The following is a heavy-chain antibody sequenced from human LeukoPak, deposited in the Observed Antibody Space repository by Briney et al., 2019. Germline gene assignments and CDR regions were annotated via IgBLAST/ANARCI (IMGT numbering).Heavy chain of an antibody. CDR3: ARDQNRAAYHYYIDV. CDR2: VYYTGST. Sequence: SETLSLTCTVSGGSISSHYWTWIRQPPGKGLEWIGYVYYTGSTNYNPSLKSRVTISVDTSKNQFSLKLSSVTAADTAVYYCARDQNRAAYHYYIDVWGKGTTVTVSS. CDR1: GGSISSHY. D-gene: IGHD2/OR15-2a*01. J-gene: IGHJ6*03. V-gene: IGHV4-59*11.